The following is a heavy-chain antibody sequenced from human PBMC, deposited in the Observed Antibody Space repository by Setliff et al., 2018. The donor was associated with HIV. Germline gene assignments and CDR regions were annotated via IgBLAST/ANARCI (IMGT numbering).Heavy chain of an antibody. CDR1: GGSISSCY. Sequence: PSETLSLTCTVSGGSISSCYWSWIRQPPGKGLEWIGYIYYSGSSKNTPSLKSRVTISVDTPKNEFSLNLSSVTAAETAVYYCARVGYHGSGRYSFDYWGQGTLVTVSS. D-gene: IGHD3-10*01. CDR3: ARVGYHGSGRYSFDY. J-gene: IGHJ4*02. V-gene: IGHV4-59*08. CDR2: IYYSGSS.